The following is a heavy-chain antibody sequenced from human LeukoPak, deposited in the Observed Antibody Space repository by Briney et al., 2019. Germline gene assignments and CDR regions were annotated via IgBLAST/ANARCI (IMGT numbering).Heavy chain of an antibody. Sequence: GASAKVSCKASGYTFTGYYMHWVRQAPGQGLEWMGWINPNSGGTNYAQKFQGRVTMTRDTSISTAYMELSRLRSDDTAVYYCARDLPSSSPPGGDPWGQGTLVTVSS. V-gene: IGHV1-2*02. CDR1: GYTFTGYY. J-gene: IGHJ5*02. D-gene: IGHD6-6*01. CDR3: ARDLPSSSPPGGDP. CDR2: INPNSGGT.